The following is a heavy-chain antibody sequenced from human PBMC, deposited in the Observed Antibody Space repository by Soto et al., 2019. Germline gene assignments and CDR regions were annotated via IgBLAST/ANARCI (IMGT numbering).Heavy chain of an antibody. J-gene: IGHJ4*02. CDR3: AKDPIYDYIWGSYRPLFDY. Sequence: GGPLRLSCAASGFTVSSNAMSWVRQAPGKGLEWVSAISGSGGSTYYADSVKGRFTISRDNSKNTLYLQMNSLRAEDTAVYYCAKDPIYDYIWGSYRPLFDYWGQGTLVTVSS. CDR1: GFTVSSNA. V-gene: IGHV3-23*01. CDR2: ISGSGGST. D-gene: IGHD3-16*02.